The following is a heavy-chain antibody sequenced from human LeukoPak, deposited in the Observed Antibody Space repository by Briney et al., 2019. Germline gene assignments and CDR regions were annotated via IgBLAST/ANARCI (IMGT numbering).Heavy chain of an antibody. CDR3: AGQAANTAAFDI. Sequence: MAAETLCLTCTASGVSINTYYWSWIRQPPGKGLEWVAYVRDNGYNNYNPSLKSRVAISLDTSNNQIFLRLNIVTAADTAIYYCAGQAANTAAFDIWGLGTMVTVSS. J-gene: IGHJ3*02. V-gene: IGHV4-59*08. CDR2: VRDNGYN. D-gene: IGHD5-18*01. CDR1: GVSINTYY.